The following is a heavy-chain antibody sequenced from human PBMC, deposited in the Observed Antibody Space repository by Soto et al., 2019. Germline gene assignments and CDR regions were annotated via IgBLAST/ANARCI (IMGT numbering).Heavy chain of an antibody. Sequence: EVQLVESGGGLVQPGGSLRLSCAASGFSVSTKYMSWVRQAPGKGLEWLSLIQRGGSTYYADSVKGRFTNSRDNSENTLLRQMTSLRVEDTAVYYCTRDDVACSGGSCYGVPMEVWGKGTTVTVSA. D-gene: IGHD2-15*01. CDR3: TRDDVACSGGSCYGVPMEV. J-gene: IGHJ6*04. V-gene: IGHV3-66*01. CDR1: GFSVSTKY. CDR2: IQRGGST.